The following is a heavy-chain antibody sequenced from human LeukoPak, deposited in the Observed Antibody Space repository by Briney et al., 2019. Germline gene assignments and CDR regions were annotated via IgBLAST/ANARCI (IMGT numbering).Heavy chain of an antibody. CDR3: AKGTVGAKY. J-gene: IGHJ4*02. V-gene: IGHV3-48*04. CDR2: ISSGATAT. Sequence: GGSLRLSCAASGFTLTSDSMNWVRQAPGKGLEWISYISSGATATYYADSVKGRFTISRDNAKNTLFLQMNSLRVDDTAVYYCAKGTVGAKYWGQGTLVIVSS. CDR1: GFTLTSDS. D-gene: IGHD1-26*01.